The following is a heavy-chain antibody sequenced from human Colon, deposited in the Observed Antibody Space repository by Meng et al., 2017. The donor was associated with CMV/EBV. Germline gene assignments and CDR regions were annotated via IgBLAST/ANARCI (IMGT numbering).Heavy chain of an antibody. J-gene: IGHJ4*02. D-gene: IGHD2-15*01. CDR1: GFTFRSYA. CDR2: ISGNGGGT. CDR3: AAGGGGSFSAY. Sequence: EVQLLESXXGLVQXGGSLRLSCAAAGFTFRSYAMSWVRQAPEKGLEWVSAISGNGGGTYYADSVKGRFTISRDNSKNTLYLQMNSLRAEDTAVYYCAAGGGGSFSAYWGQGTRVTVSS. V-gene: IGHV3-23*01.